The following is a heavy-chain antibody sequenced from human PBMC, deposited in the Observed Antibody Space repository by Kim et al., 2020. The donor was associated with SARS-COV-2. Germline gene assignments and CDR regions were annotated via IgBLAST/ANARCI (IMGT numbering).Heavy chain of an antibody. D-gene: IGHD3-10*01. CDR2: IIPIFGTA. J-gene: IGHJ6*02. Sequence: SVKVSCKASGGTFNSYAISWVRQAPGQGLEWMGGIIPIFGTANYAQKFQGRVTITADESTSTAYMELSSLRSEDTAVYYCAREEIRGSGSYYNQYYYYGMDVWGQGTTVTVSS. CDR3: AREEIRGSGSYYNQYYYYGMDV. CDR1: GGTFNSYA. V-gene: IGHV1-69*13.